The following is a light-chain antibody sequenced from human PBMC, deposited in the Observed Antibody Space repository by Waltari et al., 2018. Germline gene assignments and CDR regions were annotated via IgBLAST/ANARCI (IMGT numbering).Light chain of an antibody. Sequence: EIVLTQSPGTLSLSPGERATLSCRASQSVSSSYLALYQQKPGQAPRLLIYGASSRATGIPDRFSGSGSGTDFTLTISRLEPEDCAVYYCQQYGSSPPITFGQGTRLEIK. J-gene: IGKJ5*01. V-gene: IGKV3-20*01. CDR2: GAS. CDR1: QSVSSSY. CDR3: QQYGSSPPIT.